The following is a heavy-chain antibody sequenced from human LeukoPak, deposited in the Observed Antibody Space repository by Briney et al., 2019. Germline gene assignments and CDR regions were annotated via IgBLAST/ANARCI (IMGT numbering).Heavy chain of an antibody. CDR3: SRAVTEAGAKYYFDY. D-gene: IGHD6-13*01. J-gene: IGHJ4*02. V-gene: IGHV3-15*01. Sequence: GGSLRLSCAASGFTFSNAWMSWVRQAPGKGLEWVGRIKGKTDVGTTDYAAPVKGRFTISRDDSERIAYLQMNSLKTEDTAVCYCSRAVTEAGAKYYFDYWGQGTLVTVS. CDR2: IKGKTDVGTT. CDR1: GFTFSNAW.